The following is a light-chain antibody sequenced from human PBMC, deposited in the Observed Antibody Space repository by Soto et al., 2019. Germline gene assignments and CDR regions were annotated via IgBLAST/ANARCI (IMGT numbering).Light chain of an antibody. V-gene: IGKV3-20*01. CDR3: QQYGSSLWT. CDR1: QSVSSSY. J-gene: IGKJ1*01. CDR2: GAS. Sequence: EIVLTQSPGTLSLSPGERATLSCRASQSVSSSYLAWYQQKPGQAPRLLIYGASSRDTGIPDRFSGSGSGTDFTLTISRLEPEEFAVYYCQQYGSSLWTFGQGTKVEIK.